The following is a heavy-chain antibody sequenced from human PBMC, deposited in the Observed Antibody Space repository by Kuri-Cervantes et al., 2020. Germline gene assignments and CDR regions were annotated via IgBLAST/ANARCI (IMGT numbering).Heavy chain of an antibody. D-gene: IGHD4-17*01. Sequence: ASVKVSCKASGYTFSSYAMHWVRQAPGQRLEWMGWIDAGNGNTKYSQKFQGRVTITRDTSASTAYMELSSLRPEDTAVYYCARWKDGDYPAYFQHWGQGTLVTVSS. V-gene: IGHV1-3*01. CDR1: GYTFSSYA. CDR3: ARWKDGDYPAYFQH. J-gene: IGHJ1*01. CDR2: IDAGNGNT.